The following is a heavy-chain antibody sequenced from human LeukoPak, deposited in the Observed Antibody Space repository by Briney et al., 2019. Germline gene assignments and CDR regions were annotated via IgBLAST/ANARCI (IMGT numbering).Heavy chain of an antibody. J-gene: IGHJ4*02. D-gene: IGHD6-13*01. Sequence: GASVKVSCKASGYTFTSYYMHWVRQAPGQGLEWMGRIIPIFGTANYAQKFQGRVTITTDESTSTAYMELSSLRSEDTAVYYCARSGAAAGPYFDYWGQGTLVTVSS. CDR3: ARSGAAAGPYFDY. CDR2: IIPIFGTA. V-gene: IGHV1-69*05. CDR1: GYTFTSYY.